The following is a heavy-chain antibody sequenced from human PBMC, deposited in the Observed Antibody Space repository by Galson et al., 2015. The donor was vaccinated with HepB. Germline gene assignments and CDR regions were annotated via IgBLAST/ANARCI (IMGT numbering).Heavy chain of an antibody. J-gene: IGHJ4*02. CDR3: ASWYGEMATSFPGY. V-gene: IGHV3-23*01. CDR2: ISASGSST. Sequence: SLRLSCAASGFTFSSYAMTWVRQAPGKGLEWVSAISASGSSTYYADSVKGRFTISRDNSKNTLYLQMNSLRAEDTAVYYCASWYGEMATSFPGYWGQGTLVTVSS. D-gene: IGHD5-24*01. CDR1: GFTFSSYA.